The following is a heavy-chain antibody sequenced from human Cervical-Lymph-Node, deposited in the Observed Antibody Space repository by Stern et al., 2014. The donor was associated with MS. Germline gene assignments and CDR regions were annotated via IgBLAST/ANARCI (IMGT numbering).Heavy chain of an antibody. CDR2: IYYSGTT. V-gene: IGHV4-59*01. CDR3: ARATDL. CDR1: VSSITSYY. J-gene: IGHJ5*02. Sequence: QVPLQESGPGLLKPSETLSLTCTVSVSSITSYYWSWVRQPPGKGLEWIGYIYYSGTTNYNASLKGRVAISIDTSKTQFSLRLSSVTAADTAVYYCARATDLWGQGTLVTVSS.